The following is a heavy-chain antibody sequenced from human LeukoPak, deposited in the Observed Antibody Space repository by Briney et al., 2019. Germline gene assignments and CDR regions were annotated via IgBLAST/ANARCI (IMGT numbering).Heavy chain of an antibody. CDR3: ARERIPTYYYGMDG. Sequence: PGRSLRLLCAASGFTFSSYGMHCVRQAPGKGLEWVADIWYDGSNKYYADSVKGRFTISRDNSKNTPYLQMNSLRAEDTAVYYCARERIPTYYYGMDGWGQGSTVTVSS. CDR1: GFTFSSYG. CDR2: IWYDGSNK. V-gene: IGHV3-33*01. J-gene: IGHJ6*02.